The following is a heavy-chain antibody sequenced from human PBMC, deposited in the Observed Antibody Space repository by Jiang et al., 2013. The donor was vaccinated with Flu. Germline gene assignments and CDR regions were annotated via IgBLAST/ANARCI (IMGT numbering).Heavy chain of an antibody. D-gene: IGHD2-15*01. CDR2: IWYDGSNK. V-gene: IGHV3-33*01. CDR1: GFTFSSYG. J-gene: IGHJ6*01. CDR3: ARSGGSFPLLALITYYYGTDV. Sequence: VQLVESGGGVVQPGRSLRLSCAASGFTFSSYGMHWVRQAPGKGLEWVAVIWYDGSNKYYADSVKGRFTISRDNSKNTLYLQMNSLRAEDTAVYYCARSGGSFPLLALITYYYGTDV.